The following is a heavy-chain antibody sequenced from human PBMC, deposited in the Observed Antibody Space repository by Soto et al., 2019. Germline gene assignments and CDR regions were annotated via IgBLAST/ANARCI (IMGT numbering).Heavy chain of an antibody. V-gene: IGHV5-51*01. Sequence: GESLKISCKGSGYSFTSYWIGWVRQMPGKGLEWMGIIYPGDSDTRYSPSFQGQVTIPADKSISTAYLQWSSLKASDTAMYYCARSVVAATPPPYYYYGMDVWGQGTTVTVSS. CDR2: IYPGDSDT. CDR1: GYSFTSYW. J-gene: IGHJ6*02. D-gene: IGHD2-15*01. CDR3: ARSVVAATPPPYYYYGMDV.